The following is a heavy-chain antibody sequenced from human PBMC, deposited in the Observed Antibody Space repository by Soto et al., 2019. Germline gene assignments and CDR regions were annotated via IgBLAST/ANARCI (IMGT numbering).Heavy chain of an antibody. Sequence: VASVKVSCKASGGTFSSYAISWVRQAPGQGLEWMGGVIPIFGTANYAQKFQGRVTITADESTSTAYMEPSSLRSEDTAVYYCARDLNLAKDIVVVPAADYGMDVWGQGTMVTVS. V-gene: IGHV1-69*13. J-gene: IGHJ6*02. CDR3: ARDLNLAKDIVVVPAADYGMDV. CDR1: GGTFSSYA. CDR2: VIPIFGTA. D-gene: IGHD2-2*01.